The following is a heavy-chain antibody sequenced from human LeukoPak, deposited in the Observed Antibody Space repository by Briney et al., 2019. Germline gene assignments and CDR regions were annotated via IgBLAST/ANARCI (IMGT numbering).Heavy chain of an antibody. CDR3: ATTQGYSYPYY. V-gene: IGHV3-30-3*01. D-gene: IGHD5-18*01. CDR2: ISYDGSNK. CDR1: GFTFSTYA. J-gene: IGHJ4*02. Sequence: GRSLRLSCAASGFTFSTYAMHWVRQAPGKGLEWVAVISYDGSNKYYADSVKGRFTISRDNSKNTLYLQMNSLRGEDTAVYYCATTQGYSYPYYWGQGTLVTVSS.